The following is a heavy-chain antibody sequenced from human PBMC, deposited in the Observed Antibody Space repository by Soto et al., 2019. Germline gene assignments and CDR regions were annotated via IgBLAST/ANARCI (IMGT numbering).Heavy chain of an antibody. J-gene: IGHJ6*02. Sequence: QVQLQESGPGLVKPSQTLSLTCTVSGGSISSGGYYWSWIRQHPGKGLEWIGYSYYSGSTYYNPSLKSRVTISVDTSKNQFYLKLSSVTAADTAVYYCARDSGYSSGWKPYYYYYGMDVWGQGTTVTVSS. CDR2: SYYSGST. CDR3: ARDSGYSSGWKPYYYYYGMDV. V-gene: IGHV4-31*03. D-gene: IGHD6-25*01. CDR1: GGSISSGGYY.